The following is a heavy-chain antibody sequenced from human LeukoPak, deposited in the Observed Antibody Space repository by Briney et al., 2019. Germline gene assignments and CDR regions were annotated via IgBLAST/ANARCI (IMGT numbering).Heavy chain of an antibody. Sequence: SETLSLTCTVSGGSISSYYWSWIRQPPGKGLEWIGYIYYSGSTNYNPSLKSRVTISVDTSKNQFSLKLSSVTAADTAVYYCARDRLANWFDPWGQGTLVTVSS. J-gene: IGHJ5*02. CDR1: GGSISSYY. CDR2: IYYSGST. V-gene: IGHV4-59*01. CDR3: ARDRLANWFDP.